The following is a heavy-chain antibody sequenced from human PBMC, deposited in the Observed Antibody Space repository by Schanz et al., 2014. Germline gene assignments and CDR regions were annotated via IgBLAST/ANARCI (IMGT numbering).Heavy chain of an antibody. CDR2: IYYSGST. Sequence: QVQLQESGPGLVKPSETLSLTCTVSGGSISSFYWSWIRQPPGKGLEWIGYIYYSGSTNYNPSLKSRVTISVDTSKNQFSLKLSSVTVADTAVYYCARDPGMFYFDYWGQGTLVTVSS. J-gene: IGHJ4*02. D-gene: IGHD3-10*02. V-gene: IGHV4-59*01. CDR3: ARDPGMFYFDY. CDR1: GGSISSFY.